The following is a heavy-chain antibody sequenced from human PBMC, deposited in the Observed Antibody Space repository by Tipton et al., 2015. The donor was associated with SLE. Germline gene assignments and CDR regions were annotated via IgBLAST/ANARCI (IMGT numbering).Heavy chain of an antibody. CDR2: LSSSSGYI. D-gene: IGHD3-10*01. CDR1: GFTFSSYS. Sequence: SLRLSCAASGFTFSSYSMSWVRQAPGKGLEWVSSLSSSSGYIYFADSVKGRFTISRDNAKNSLYLQMNSLGAEDTAVYYCAREDYYSYYYMDVWGKGTTVTVSS. J-gene: IGHJ6*03. V-gene: IGHV3-21*01. CDR3: AREDYYSYYYMDV.